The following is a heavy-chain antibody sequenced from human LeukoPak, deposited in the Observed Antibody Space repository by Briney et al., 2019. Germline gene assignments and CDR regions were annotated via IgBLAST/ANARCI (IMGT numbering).Heavy chain of an antibody. D-gene: IGHD1-7*01. CDR2: ISAYNGNT. CDR1: GYTFTSYG. CDR3: AMGGWNYGNYYYMDV. J-gene: IGHJ6*03. V-gene: IGHV1-18*01. Sequence: ASVKVSCKASGYTFTSYGISWVRQAPGQGLEWMGWISAYNGNTNYAQKLQGRVTMTTDTSTSTAYMELRSLRSDDTAVYYCAMGGWNYGNYYYMDVWGKGTTVTVSS.